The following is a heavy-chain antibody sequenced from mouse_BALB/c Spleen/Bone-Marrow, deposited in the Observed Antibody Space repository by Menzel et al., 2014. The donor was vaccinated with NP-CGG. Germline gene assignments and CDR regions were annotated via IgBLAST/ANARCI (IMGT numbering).Heavy chain of an antibody. Sequence: QVQLQQPGPGLVKPGASVKISCKASGYAFSSSWMNWVMQRPGQGLEWIGRIYPGDESTNYNGKFKGKATLTVDKSSSTAYMQLSSLTSVDSAVYFCARSPTGTFAYWGQGTLVTVSA. V-gene: IGHV1-82*01. CDR1: GYAFSSSW. J-gene: IGHJ3*01. CDR2: IYPGDEST. D-gene: IGHD4-1*01. CDR3: ARSPTGTFAY.